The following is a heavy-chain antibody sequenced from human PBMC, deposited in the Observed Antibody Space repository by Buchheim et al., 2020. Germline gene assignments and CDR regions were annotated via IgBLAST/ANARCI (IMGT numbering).Heavy chain of an antibody. J-gene: IGHJ6*02. CDR1: GFTFSSYA. CDR3: ARGTSGRYYYYYYGMDV. Sequence: QVQLVESGGGVVQPGRSLRLSCAASGFTFSSYAMHWVRQAPGKGLEWVAVISYDGSNKYYADSVKGRFTISRDNSKNTLYLQMNSLRAEDTAVYYCARGTSGRYYYYYYGMDVWGQGTT. V-gene: IGHV3-30*04. D-gene: IGHD2-2*01. CDR2: ISYDGSNK.